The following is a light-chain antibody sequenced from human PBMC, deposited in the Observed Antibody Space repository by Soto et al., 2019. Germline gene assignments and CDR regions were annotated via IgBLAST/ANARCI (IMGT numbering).Light chain of an antibody. CDR2: EVR. Sequence: QSALTQPASVSGSPGQSITIFCAGTMRDIGAYNLVSWYQQHPGRAPQLIIYEVRNRPSGSSFRFSGSKSGNTASLTISGLQAGDEADYYCSSFTSRSSLIFGGGTKVTVL. CDR1: MRDIGAYNL. V-gene: IGLV2-14*01. J-gene: IGLJ2*01. CDR3: SSFTSRSSLI.